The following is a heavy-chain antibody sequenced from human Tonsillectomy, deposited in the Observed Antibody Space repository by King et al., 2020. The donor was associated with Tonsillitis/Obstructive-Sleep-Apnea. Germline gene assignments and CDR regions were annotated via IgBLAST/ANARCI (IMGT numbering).Heavy chain of an antibody. V-gene: IGHV3-30*04. D-gene: IGHD2-2*02. J-gene: IGHJ6*03. CDR1: GFTFSSYA. Sequence: QLVQSGGGVVQPGRSLRLSCAASGFTFSSYAMHWVRQAPGKGLEWVAVISSDGGNKYYADSVKGRFTISRDNSKNTLYLQMNSLRTEDTAVYYCAIGKGCSSTSCYTIYHFYYYMDVWGNGTTVTVSS. CDR3: AIGKGCSSTSCYTIYHFYYYMDV. CDR2: ISSDGGNK.